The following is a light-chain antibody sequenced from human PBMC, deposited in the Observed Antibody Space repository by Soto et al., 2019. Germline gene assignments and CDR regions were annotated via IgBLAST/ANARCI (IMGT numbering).Light chain of an antibody. CDR2: DAS. J-gene: IGKJ5*01. CDR3: QQRGNWPPIT. Sequence: ETVLTQSPATLSLSPGERATLSCRASQSVSRFLAWYQQKPGQAPRLLIYDASNRATGIPARFSGSGSGTAFAHTISSLGPEDFAIYYCQQRGNWPPITFGQGTRLDIK. CDR1: QSVSRF. V-gene: IGKV3-11*01.